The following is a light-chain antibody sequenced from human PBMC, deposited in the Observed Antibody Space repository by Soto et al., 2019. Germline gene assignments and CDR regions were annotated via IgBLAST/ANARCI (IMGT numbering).Light chain of an antibody. V-gene: IGKV1D-13*01. CDR1: QDISSA. CDR2: GAS. Sequence: AIQLTQSPSSLSASVGDRVTITCRASQDISSALVWYQQKPGKAPKLLIYGASSLESGVTSRFSGGGSGTDFTLTIRNLQPEDFATYHCQQFKNYPRTFGQGTKLEIK. CDR3: QQFKNYPRT. J-gene: IGKJ2*01.